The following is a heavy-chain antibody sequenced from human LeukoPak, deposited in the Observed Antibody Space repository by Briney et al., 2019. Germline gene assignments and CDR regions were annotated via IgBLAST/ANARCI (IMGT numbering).Heavy chain of an antibody. CDR3: TTKAKGVGAIMVDY. J-gene: IGHJ4*02. CDR2: IKSKTDGGTT. V-gene: IGHV3-15*01. Sequence: PGGSLRLSCATSGFTFSNAWMTWVRQAPGKGLEWVGRIKSKTDGGTTDYAAPVKGRFTISRDDSKNTVYLQMNSLKTEDTAVYYCTTKAKGVGAIMVDYWGQGTLVTVSS. CDR1: GFTFSNAW. D-gene: IGHD1-26*01.